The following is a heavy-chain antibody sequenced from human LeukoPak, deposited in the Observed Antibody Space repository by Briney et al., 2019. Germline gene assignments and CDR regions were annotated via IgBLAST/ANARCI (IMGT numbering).Heavy chain of an antibody. CDR2: IWYDGSNK. D-gene: IGHD6-13*01. CDR1: GFTFSSYG. Sequence: GGSLRLSCAASGFTFSSYGMHWVRQAPGKGLEWVAVIWYDGSNKYYADSVKGRFTISRDNSKNTLYLQMNSLRAEDTAVYYCARRGYSSSWYSTYYGMDVWGQGTTVTVSS. CDR3: ARRGYSSSWYSTYYGMDV. J-gene: IGHJ6*02. V-gene: IGHV3-33*01.